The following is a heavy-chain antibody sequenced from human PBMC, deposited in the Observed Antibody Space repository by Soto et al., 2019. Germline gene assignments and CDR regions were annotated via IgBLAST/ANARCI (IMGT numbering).Heavy chain of an antibody. V-gene: IGHV4-31*03. CDR2: IYYSGST. J-gene: IGHJ5*02. D-gene: IGHD3-22*01. CDR3: ARAGTGSAYYYNWFDP. Sequence: SETLSLTCTVSGGSISSGGYYWSWIRQHPGKGLERIGYIYYSGSTYYNPSLKSRVTISVDTSKNQFSLKLSSVTAADTAVYYCARAGTGSAYYYNWFDPWGQVTLVTVSS. CDR1: GGSISSGGYY.